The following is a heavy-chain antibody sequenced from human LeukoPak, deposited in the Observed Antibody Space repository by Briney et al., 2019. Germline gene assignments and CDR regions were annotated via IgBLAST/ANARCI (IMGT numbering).Heavy chain of an antibody. CDR3: ASRLWFGERRIDP. D-gene: IGHD3-10*01. CDR2: INHSGST. V-gene: IGHV4-34*01. CDR1: GGSFSGYY. J-gene: IGHJ5*02. Sequence: SETLSLTCAAYGGSFSGYYWNWIRQPPGKGLEWIGEINHSGSTNYNPSLKSRVTISVDTSKNQFSLKLSSVTAADTAVYYCASRLWFGERRIDPWGQGTLVTVSS.